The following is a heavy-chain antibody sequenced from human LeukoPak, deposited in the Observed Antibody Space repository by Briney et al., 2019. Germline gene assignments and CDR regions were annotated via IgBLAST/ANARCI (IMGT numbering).Heavy chain of an antibody. CDR1: GYTFSNYG. CDR3: ARDRTITMVRGVITQDQFDY. D-gene: IGHD3-10*01. V-gene: IGHV1-18*01. J-gene: IGHJ4*02. Sequence: ASVKVSCKASGYTFSNYGISWVRQAPGQGLEWMGWISAYNGNTNYAEKFQGRVTMTTDTSTSTAYMDLKSLRSDDTAVYYCARDRTITMVRGVITQDQFDYWGQGTLVTVSS. CDR2: ISAYNGNT.